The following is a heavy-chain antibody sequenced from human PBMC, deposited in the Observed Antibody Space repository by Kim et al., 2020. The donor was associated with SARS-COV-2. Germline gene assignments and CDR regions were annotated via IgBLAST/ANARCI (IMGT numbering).Heavy chain of an antibody. CDR1: GGSFSGYY. D-gene: IGHD3-16*02. J-gene: IGHJ3*02. CDR2: INHSGST. CDR3: ARADYVWGSYRYYYAFDI. Sequence: SETLSLTCAVYGGSFSGYYWSWIRQPPGKGLEWIGEINHSGSTNYNPSLKSRVTISVDTSKNQFSLKLSTVTAADTAVYYCARADYVWGSYRYYYAFDIWGQGTMVTVSS. V-gene: IGHV4-34*01.